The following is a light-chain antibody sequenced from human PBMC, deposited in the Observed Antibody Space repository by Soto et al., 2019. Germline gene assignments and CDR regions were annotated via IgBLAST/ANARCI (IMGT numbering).Light chain of an antibody. Sequence: DIVMTQSPDSLTVSLGVRATIDCKSSQSVLYSSNNKNYFAWYQQKPGQPPKLLIYWASTRESGVPDRFSGSGSGTDFTLTISNLQAEDVAVYYCQQYYSIPPTFGQGTKVEIK. CDR2: WAS. V-gene: IGKV4-1*01. CDR1: QSVLYSSNNKNY. CDR3: QQYYSIPPT. J-gene: IGKJ1*01.